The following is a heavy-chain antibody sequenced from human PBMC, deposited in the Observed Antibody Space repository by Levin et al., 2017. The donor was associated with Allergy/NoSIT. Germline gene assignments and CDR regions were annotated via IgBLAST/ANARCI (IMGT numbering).Heavy chain of an antibody. CDR1: GASISSSGYY. Sequence: ESLKISCTVSGASISSSGYYWGWIRQPPGKGLEWIGSIYYSGNTYYNPSLKGRVSISLDTSKNQFSLKLSSVTAADTAVFYCARGELSGSYSSNFDSWGQGTLITVSS. V-gene: IGHV4-39*07. D-gene: IGHD1-26*01. CDR2: IYYSGNT. J-gene: IGHJ4*02. CDR3: ARGELSGSYSSNFDS.